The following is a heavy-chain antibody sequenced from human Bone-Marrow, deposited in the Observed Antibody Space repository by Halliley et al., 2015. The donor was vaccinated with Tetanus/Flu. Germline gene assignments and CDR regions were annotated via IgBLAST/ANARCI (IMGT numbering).Heavy chain of an antibody. D-gene: IGHD1-26*01. Sequence: LSLTCVDSGFTFRSHWMSWVRQAPGKGLEWVAIINRDGGEKYYADSVKGRFTVSRDNADNSLYLQMNSLRVEDTAVYFCARIQWGTFDAWGQGTLVTVSS. J-gene: IGHJ5*02. CDR2: INRDGGEK. V-gene: IGHV3-7*03. CDR1: GFTFRSHW. CDR3: ARIQWGTFDA.